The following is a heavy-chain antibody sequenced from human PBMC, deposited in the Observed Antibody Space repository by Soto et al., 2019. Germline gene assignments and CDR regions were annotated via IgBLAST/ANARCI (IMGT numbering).Heavy chain of an antibody. CDR1: GCSLSRYC. Sequence: GGCPEIYWWVSGCSLSRYCNSLVRQMPGKGLEWMWRIDPSDSYTNYSPSFQGHVTISADKSISNAYLQWSSLKASDAAMDYCACAVDDDGCIGFYDDVAFDNWGQGTLVTVSS. J-gene: IGHJ4*03. D-gene: IGHD3-22*01. V-gene: IGHV5-10-1*01. CDR3: ACAVDDDGCIGFYDDVAFDN. CDR2: IDPSDSYT.